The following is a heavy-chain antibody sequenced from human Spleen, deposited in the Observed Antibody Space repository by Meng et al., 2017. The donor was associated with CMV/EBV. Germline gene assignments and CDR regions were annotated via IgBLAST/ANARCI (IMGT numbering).Heavy chain of an antibody. D-gene: IGHD2-2*01. CDR1: TFMPYN. V-gene: IGHV3-21*01. CDR3: ARDLQTFCGSPGCYDGFPH. J-gene: IGHJ4*02. Sequence: TFMPYNMNWVRQAPGKGLEWVSSISGSGQDTYYADSLRGRFTVSRDNRRKALYLQMDALRVEDTAVYYCARDLQTFCGSPGCYDGFPHWGQGTLVT. CDR2: ISGSGQDT.